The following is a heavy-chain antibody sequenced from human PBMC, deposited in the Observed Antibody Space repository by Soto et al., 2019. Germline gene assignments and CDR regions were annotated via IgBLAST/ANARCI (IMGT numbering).Heavy chain of an antibody. V-gene: IGHV1-3*01. CDR3: ARGKGMEENYYYYGLDI. CDR2: INGGTGQT. Sequence: QVQVVQSGAEVKKPGASVKISCKASGYTFTTHAMHWVRQAPGQSLEWMGWINGGTGQTKHSQRFQGRVDITRDTSASTAYMDLSSLRSDDTAVYYCARGKGMEENYYYYGLDIWGQGTTVTVSS. CDR1: GYTFTTHA. D-gene: IGHD1-1*01. J-gene: IGHJ6*02.